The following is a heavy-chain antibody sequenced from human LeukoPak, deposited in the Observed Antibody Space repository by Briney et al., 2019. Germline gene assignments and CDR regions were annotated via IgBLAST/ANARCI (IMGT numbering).Heavy chain of an antibody. CDR2: ISGSGGST. J-gene: IGHJ4*02. Sequence: PGGSLRLSCAASGFTFSSYAMTWVRQAPGKGLEWASTISGSGGSTYYADSVKGRFTISRDYSKNTLDLQMNSLRAEDTAVYYCAKDRGYSSGWYLDYWGQGALVTVSS. V-gene: IGHV3-23*01. D-gene: IGHD6-19*01. CDR1: GFTFSSYA. CDR3: AKDRGYSSGWYLDY.